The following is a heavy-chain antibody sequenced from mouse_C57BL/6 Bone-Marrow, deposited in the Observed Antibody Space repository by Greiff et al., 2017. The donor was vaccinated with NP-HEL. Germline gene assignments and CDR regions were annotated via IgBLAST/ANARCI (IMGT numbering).Heavy chain of an antibody. D-gene: IGHD4-1*02. CDR3: PNWDVERGFDY. V-gene: IGHV1-15*01. CDR2: IDPETGGT. J-gene: IGHJ2*01. CDR1: GYTFTDYE. Sequence: VQLQESGAELVRPGASVTLSCKASGYTFTDYEMHWVKQTPVHGLEWIGAIDPETGGTAYNQKFKGKAILTADKSSSTAYMELRSLTSEDSAVYDCPNWDVERGFDYWGQGTTLTVSS.